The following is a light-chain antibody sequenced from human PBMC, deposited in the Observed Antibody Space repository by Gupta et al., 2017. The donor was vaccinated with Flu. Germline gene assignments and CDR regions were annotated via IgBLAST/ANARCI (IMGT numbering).Light chain of an antibody. Sequence: GSLFFPPRGTASPTGRAWLSSDNKYLPWYSQTPGQSPGLLPYRASRRDGGSPDRFSGSGSGTDFSLTVRDRKPADFGVSYCQQGCTSPVAFGQGTQVDTK. CDR1: LSSDNKY. CDR3: QQGCTSPVA. J-gene: IGKJ1*01. V-gene: IGKV3-20*01. CDR2: RAS.